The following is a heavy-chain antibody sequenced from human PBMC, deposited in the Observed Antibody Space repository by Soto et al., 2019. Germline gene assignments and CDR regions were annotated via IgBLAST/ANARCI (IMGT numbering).Heavy chain of an antibody. J-gene: IGHJ6*02. V-gene: IGHV3-23*01. D-gene: IGHD4-17*01. CDR1: GFTFSSYA. Sequence: EVQLLESGGGLVQPGGSLRLSCAASGFTFSSYAMSWVRQAPGKGLEWVSAISGSGGSAYYADSVKGRFTISRDNSKNTLYLQMSSLRAEDTAVYYCAKDHYGDYYYYYGMDVWGQGTTVTVSS. CDR2: ISGSGGSA. CDR3: AKDHYGDYYYYYGMDV.